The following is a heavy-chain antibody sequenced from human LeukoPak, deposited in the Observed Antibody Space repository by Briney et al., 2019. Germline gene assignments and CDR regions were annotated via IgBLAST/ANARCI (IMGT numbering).Heavy chain of an antibody. J-gene: IGHJ4*02. V-gene: IGHV3-7*03. CDR2: IKQDGGEK. Sequence: GGSLRLSCAASGFTFSSYWMTWVRQAPGKGLEWVANIKQDGGEKYYVDFVKGRFTISRDNAKNLLHLQMNSPRAEDTAVYYCTRDNPFGGHWGQGTLVTVSS. D-gene: IGHD2-15*01. CDR1: GFTFSSYW. CDR3: TRDNPFGGH.